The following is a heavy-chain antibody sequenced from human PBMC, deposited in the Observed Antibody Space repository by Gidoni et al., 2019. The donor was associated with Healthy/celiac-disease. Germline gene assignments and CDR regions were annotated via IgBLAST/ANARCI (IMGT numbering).Heavy chain of an antibody. CDR1: GGTFSSYA. D-gene: IGHD1-26*01. Sequence: QVQQVQSGAAVKKPGSSVKVSCQASGGTFSSYAISWVLQAPGQGLEWMGGIIPIFGTANYAQKFQGRVTITADESTSTAYMELSSRRSEDTAVYYCARESGGSYHNWFDPWGQGTLVTVSS. CDR2: IIPIFGTA. CDR3: ARESGGSYHNWFDP. J-gene: IGHJ5*02. V-gene: IGHV1-69*01.